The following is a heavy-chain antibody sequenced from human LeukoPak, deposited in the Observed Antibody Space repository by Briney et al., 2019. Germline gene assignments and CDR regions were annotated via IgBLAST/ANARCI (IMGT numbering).Heavy chain of an antibody. CDR1: GFTFSSYS. CDR2: ITSRSDTI. CDR3: ATGSCSSPNCFGDLYYYYYYMDV. D-gene: IGHD2-2*01. V-gene: IGHV3-48*01. J-gene: IGHJ6*03. Sequence: GGSLRLSCAASGFTFSSYSMNWVRQAPGKGLEWVSYITSRSDTIYYADSAKGRFTISRDNANNSLYLQINSLRAEDTAVYYCATGSCSSPNCFGDLYYYYYYMDVWGKGTTVTVSS.